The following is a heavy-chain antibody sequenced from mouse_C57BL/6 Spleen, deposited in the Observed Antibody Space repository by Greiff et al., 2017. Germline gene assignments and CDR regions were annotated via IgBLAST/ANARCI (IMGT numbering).Heavy chain of an antibody. CDR3: ARGPYYFDY. V-gene: IGHV1-19*01. CDR1: GYTFTDYY. CDR2: INPYNGGT. Sequence: EVKVVESGPVLVKPGASVKMSCKASGYTFTDYYMNWVKQSHGKSLEWIGVINPYNGGTSYNQKFKGKATLTVDKSSSTAYMELNSLTSEDSAVYYCARGPYYFDYWGQGTTLTVSS. J-gene: IGHJ2*01.